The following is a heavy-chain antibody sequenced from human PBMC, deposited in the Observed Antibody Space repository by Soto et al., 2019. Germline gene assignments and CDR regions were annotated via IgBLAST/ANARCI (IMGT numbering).Heavy chain of an antibody. J-gene: IGHJ2*01. CDR3: AKDLAVAGTLGGWYFDL. D-gene: IGHD6-19*01. CDR2: ISGSGGST. V-gene: IGHV3-23*01. Sequence: EVQLLESGGGLVQPGGSLRLSCAASGFTFSSYAMSWVRQAPGKGLEWVSAISGSGGSTYYADSVKGRFTISRDNSKNTLYLQMNSLRAEDTAVYYCAKDLAVAGTLGGWYFDLWGRGNLVTVSS. CDR1: GFTFSSYA.